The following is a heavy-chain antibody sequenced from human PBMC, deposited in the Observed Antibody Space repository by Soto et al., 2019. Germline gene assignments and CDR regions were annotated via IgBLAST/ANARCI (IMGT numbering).Heavy chain of an antibody. V-gene: IGHV3-23*01. J-gene: IGHJ4*02. D-gene: IGHD5-18*01. CDR3: AKDPLWSPDFDY. CDR2: ISGSGGST. CDR1: GFTFSSYA. Sequence: PGGSLRLSCAASGFTFSSYAMSWVRQAPGKGLEWVSAISGSGGSTYYADSVKGRFTTSRDNSKNTLYLQMNSLRAEDTAVYYCAKDPLWSPDFDYWGQGTLVTVSS.